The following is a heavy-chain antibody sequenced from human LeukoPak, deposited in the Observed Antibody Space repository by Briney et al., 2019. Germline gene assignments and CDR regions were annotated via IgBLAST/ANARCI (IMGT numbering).Heavy chain of an antibody. CDR1: GFTFSIYA. CDR2: ISYDGINK. Sequence: GRSLRLSCAASGFTFSIYAMHWVRQAPGKGLEWVAVISYDGINKYYADSVKGRFTISRDNSKNTLYLQMNSLRAEDTAMYYCARAGYSEYQLLWGSAFDIWGQGTMVTVSS. J-gene: IGHJ3*02. CDR3: ARAGYSEYQLLWGSAFDI. D-gene: IGHD2-2*01. V-gene: IGHV3-30-3*01.